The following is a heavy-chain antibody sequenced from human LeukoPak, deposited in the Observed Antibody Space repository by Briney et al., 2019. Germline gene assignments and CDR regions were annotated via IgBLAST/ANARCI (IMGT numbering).Heavy chain of an antibody. CDR1: GGSFSGYY. CDR3: ARERHCGGDCSPGAYDAFDI. J-gene: IGHJ3*02. CDR2: INHSGST. V-gene: IGHV4-34*01. Sequence: PSETLSLTCAVYGGSFSGYYWSWIRQPPGKGLEWIGEINHSGSTNYNPSLKSRVTISVDTSKNQFSLKLSSVTAADTAVYYCARERHCGGDCSPGAYDAFDIWGQGTMVTVSS. D-gene: IGHD2-21*02.